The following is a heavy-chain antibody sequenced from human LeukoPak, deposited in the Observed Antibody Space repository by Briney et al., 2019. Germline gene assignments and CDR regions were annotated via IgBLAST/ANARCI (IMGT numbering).Heavy chain of an antibody. CDR3: ARADCAAFDI. CDR1: GFTFSSYS. V-gene: IGHV3-21*01. D-gene: IGHD2-21*01. J-gene: IGHJ3*02. Sequence: GGSLRLSCAASGFTFSSYSMNWVRQAPGKGLEWVSSISSSSSYIYYADSVKGRFTISRDNAKSSLYLQMNSLRAEDTAVYYCARADCAAFDIWGQGTMVTVSS. CDR2: ISSSSSYI.